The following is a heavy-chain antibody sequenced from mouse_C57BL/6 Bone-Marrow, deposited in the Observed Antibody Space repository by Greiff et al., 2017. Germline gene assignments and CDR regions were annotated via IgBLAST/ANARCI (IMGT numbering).Heavy chain of an antibody. Sequence: QVQLQQPGAELVKPGASVKLSCKASGYTFTNYWMHWVKQRPGQGLEWIGMMHPNGGSPDYNEKFKSEATLSVDKSSRTAYMELSSLTSEDSAVYYCARSYDDDDYTMDYWGQGNAVTVSS. J-gene: IGHJ4*01. CDR1: GYTFTNYW. V-gene: IGHV1-64*01. D-gene: IGHD2-4*01. CDR3: ARSYDDDDYTMDY. CDR2: MHPNGGSP.